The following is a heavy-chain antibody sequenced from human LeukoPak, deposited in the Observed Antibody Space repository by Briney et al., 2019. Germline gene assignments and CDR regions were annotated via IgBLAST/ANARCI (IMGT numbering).Heavy chain of an antibody. Sequence: GGSLRLSCAASGFTFSSYSTNWVRQAPGKGLEWVSSISSSSSYIYYADSVKGRFTISRDNAKNSLYLQMNSLRAEDTAVYYCARGKAAAGWANDAFDIWGQGTMVTVSS. V-gene: IGHV3-21*01. J-gene: IGHJ3*02. CDR2: ISSSSSYI. CDR1: GFTFSSYS. CDR3: ARGKAAAGWANDAFDI. D-gene: IGHD6-13*01.